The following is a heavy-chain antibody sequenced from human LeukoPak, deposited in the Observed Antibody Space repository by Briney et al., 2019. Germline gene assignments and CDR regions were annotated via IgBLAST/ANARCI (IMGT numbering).Heavy chain of an antibody. J-gene: IGHJ4*02. CDR2: IYHSGST. CDR3: ARGCGGDCYSGFLGFDY. D-gene: IGHD2-21*02. Sequence: PSQTLSLTCAVSGGSISSGGYSWSWIRQPPGRGLEWIGYIYHSGSTYYNPSLKSRVTISVDRSKNQFSLKLSPVTAADTAVYYCARGCGGDCYSGFLGFDYWGQGTLVTVSS. V-gene: IGHV4-30-2*01. CDR1: GGSISSGGYS.